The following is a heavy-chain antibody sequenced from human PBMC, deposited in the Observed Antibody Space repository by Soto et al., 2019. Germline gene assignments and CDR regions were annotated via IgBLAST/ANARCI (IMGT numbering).Heavy chain of an antibody. CDR2: IIPIFGTA. CDR1: GGTFSSYA. Sequence: ASVKVSCKASGGTFSSYAISWVRQAPGQGLEWMGGIIPIFGTANYAQKFQGRVTITADESTSTAYMELSSLRSEDKAVYYCGRSPYTPAPFDIWGQGTMVTVSS. V-gene: IGHV1-69*13. D-gene: IGHD3-16*01. J-gene: IGHJ3*02. CDR3: GRSPYTPAPFDI.